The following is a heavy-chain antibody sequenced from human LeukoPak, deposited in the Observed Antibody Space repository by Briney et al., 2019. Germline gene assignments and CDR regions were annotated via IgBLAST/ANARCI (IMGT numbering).Heavy chain of an antibody. Sequence: ASVKVSCKASGYTFTSYAMHWVRQAPGQRLEWMGWINAGNGNTKYSQKFQGRVTITRDTSASTAYMELSSLRSEDTAVYYCATTLDGSGSYYTLGYWGQGTLVTVSS. CDR1: GYTFTSYA. J-gene: IGHJ4*02. D-gene: IGHD3-10*01. CDR2: INAGNGNT. V-gene: IGHV1-3*01. CDR3: ATTLDGSGSYYTLGY.